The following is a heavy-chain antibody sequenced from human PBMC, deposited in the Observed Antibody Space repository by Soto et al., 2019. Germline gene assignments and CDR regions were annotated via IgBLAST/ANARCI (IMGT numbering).Heavy chain of an antibody. D-gene: IGHD3-9*01. CDR1: GGTFSSYA. V-gene: IGHV1-69*06. CDR3: ATPRGDILSGYHQPFDY. Sequence: GASVKVSCKASGGTFSSYAISWVRQAPGQGLEWMGGIIPTFGTANYAQKFQGRVTITADKSTSTAYMELSSLRSEDTAVYYCATPRGDILSGYHQPFDYWGQGTPVTVSS. J-gene: IGHJ4*02. CDR2: IIPTFGTA.